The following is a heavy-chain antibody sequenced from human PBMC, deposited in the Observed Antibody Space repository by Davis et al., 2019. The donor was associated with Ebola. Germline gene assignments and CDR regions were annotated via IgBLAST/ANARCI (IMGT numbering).Heavy chain of an antibody. CDR1: AGSISRYF. CDR3: ARHDHYCSGGSCYRWSFDF. J-gene: IGHJ2*01. Sequence: SETLSLTCTVSAGSISRYFLRWIRPPPRTGLDWVGHLNHRRSSNYNPSLQSRVTISADTSKNQFSRKLSSLTAADTAVYYCARHDHYCSGGSCYRWSFDFWGRGTLVTASS. D-gene: IGHD2-15*01. V-gene: IGHV4-59*08. CDR2: LNHRRSS.